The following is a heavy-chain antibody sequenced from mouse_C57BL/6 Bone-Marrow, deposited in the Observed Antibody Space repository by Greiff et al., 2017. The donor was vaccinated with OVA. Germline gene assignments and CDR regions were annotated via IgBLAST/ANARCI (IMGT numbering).Heavy chain of an antibody. CDR3: ARGAYYSNSWFAY. D-gene: IGHD2-5*01. CDR2: IDPSDSYT. J-gene: IGHJ3*01. CDR1: GYTFTSYW. Sequence: QVQLQQPGAELVMPGASVKLSCKASGYTFTSYWMHWVKQRPGQGLEWIGEIDPSDSYTNYNQKVKGKSTLTVDKSSSTAYMQLSSLTSEDSAVYYCARGAYYSNSWFAYWGQGTLVTVSA. V-gene: IGHV1-69*01.